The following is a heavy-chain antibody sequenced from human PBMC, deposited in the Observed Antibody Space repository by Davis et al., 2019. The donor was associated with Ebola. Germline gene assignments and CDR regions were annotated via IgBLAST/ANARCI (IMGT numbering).Heavy chain of an antibody. CDR3: ARDEGTSTWLPDY. CDR1: GFNFGNYA. D-gene: IGHD2-2*01. CDR2: ISNNGNNE. J-gene: IGHJ4*02. V-gene: IGHV3-30*09. Sequence: GESLKISCAASGFNFGNYAMHWVRQAPGRGLEWVSIISNNGNNEYYADSVKGRFAVSRDNSKNTLYLQMNSLNAEDTALYHCARDEGTSTWLPDYWGPGTLVTVSS.